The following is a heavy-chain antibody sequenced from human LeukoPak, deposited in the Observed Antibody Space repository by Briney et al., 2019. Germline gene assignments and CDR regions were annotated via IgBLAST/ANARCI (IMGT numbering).Heavy chain of an antibody. D-gene: IGHD5-24*01. CDR3: ARDLRDGYNIVILGY. CDR2: IYYSGST. V-gene: IGHV4-59*12. CDR1: GGSISSYY. Sequence: SETLSLTCTVSGGSISSYYWSWIRQPPGKRLEWIGYIYYSGSTNYNPSLKSRVTISVDTSKNQFSLKLSSVTAADTAVYYCARDLRDGYNIVILGYWGQGTLVTVSS. J-gene: IGHJ4*02.